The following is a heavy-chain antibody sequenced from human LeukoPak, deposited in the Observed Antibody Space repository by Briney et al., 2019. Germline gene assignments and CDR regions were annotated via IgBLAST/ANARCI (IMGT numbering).Heavy chain of an antibody. CDR1: GGTFSSYA. Sequence: ASVKVSCKASGGTFSSYAISWVRQAPGQGLEWMGWIIPIFGTANYAQKFQGRVTITADESTSTAYMELSSLRSEDTAVYYCARPNYGSGTEDAFDIWGQGTMVTVSS. J-gene: IGHJ3*02. D-gene: IGHD3-10*01. CDR2: IIPIFGTA. V-gene: IGHV1-69*13. CDR3: ARPNYGSGTEDAFDI.